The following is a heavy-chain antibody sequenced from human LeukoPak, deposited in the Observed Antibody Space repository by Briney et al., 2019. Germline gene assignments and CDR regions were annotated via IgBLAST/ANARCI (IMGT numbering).Heavy chain of an antibody. D-gene: IGHD1-7*01. J-gene: IGHJ3*02. Sequence: PGGSLRLSCAASGFTFKTYSMNWVRQGPGKGLEWVSSISGSGSDIYYPDSMKGRFTISRDNAKNSLYLQMTSLRAEDTAVYYCARRTYPNDAFDIWGQGTMVSVSS. CDR2: ISGSGSDI. CDR1: GFTFKTYS. V-gene: IGHV3-21*01. CDR3: ARRTYPNDAFDI.